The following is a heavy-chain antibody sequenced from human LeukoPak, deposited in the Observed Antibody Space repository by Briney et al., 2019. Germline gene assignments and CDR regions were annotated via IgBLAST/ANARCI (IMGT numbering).Heavy chain of an antibody. V-gene: IGHV3-48*03. CDR1: GFSFSRYE. J-gene: IGHJ4*02. CDR3: ARVFRENDFWSAYSVQQYYFDY. CDR2: ISSCGSKI. Sequence: PGGSLTLSCAPSGFSFSRYEMHWLRQAPGKGLAGVSCISSCGSKIYYADSVKGRFTISRDNAKNSLYLQINSLRVEDTAVYYCARVFRENDFWSAYSVQQYYFDYWGQGTLVSVSS. D-gene: IGHD3-3*01.